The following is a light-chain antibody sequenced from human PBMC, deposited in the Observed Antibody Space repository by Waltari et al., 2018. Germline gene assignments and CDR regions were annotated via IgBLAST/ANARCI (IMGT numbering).Light chain of an antibody. CDR2: GNP. CDR1: SSNIGAGND. V-gene: IGLV1-40*01. Sequence: QSVLTQPPSVSGAPGQRVTISCTGSSSNIGAGNDVPWDQHLPGTAPNRLISGNPDRPSGVPDRFSGSESGTSAALASTGLRAEDEANYYCQSFDSNLNGGVLFGGGTKLTVL. CDR3: QSFDSNLNGGVL. J-gene: IGLJ2*01.